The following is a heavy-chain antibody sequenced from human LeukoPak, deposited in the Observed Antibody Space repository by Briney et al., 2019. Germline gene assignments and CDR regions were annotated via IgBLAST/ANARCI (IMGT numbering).Heavy chain of an antibody. Sequence: ASLNLSCKASGYTFTGYYMQWVRQDPGQGLEWMGRINPNSGGTNYAQKFQGRVTMTRDTSISTAYMELSRLRSDDTAVYYCAREGDYFDYWGQGTLVTVSS. CDR3: AREGDYFDY. V-gene: IGHV1-2*06. CDR1: GYTFTGYY. J-gene: IGHJ4*02. CDR2: INPNSGGT.